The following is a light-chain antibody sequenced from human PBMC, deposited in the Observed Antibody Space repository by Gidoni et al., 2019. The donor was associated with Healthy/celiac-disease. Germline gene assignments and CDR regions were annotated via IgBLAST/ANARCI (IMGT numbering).Light chain of an antibody. V-gene: IGLV3-1*01. CDR2: QDS. CDR1: KLGDKY. Sequence: SYELTQPPSVSVSPGQTASITCSGDKLGDKYACWSQQKPGQSPVLVIYQDSKRPSGIPERFSGSNSGNTATLTISGTQAMDEADYYCQAWDSSTVFGTGTKVTVL. J-gene: IGLJ1*01. CDR3: QAWDSSTV.